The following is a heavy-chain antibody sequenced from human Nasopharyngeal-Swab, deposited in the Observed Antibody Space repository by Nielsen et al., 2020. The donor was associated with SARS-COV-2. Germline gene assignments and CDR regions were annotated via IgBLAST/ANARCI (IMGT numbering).Heavy chain of an antibody. V-gene: IGHV4-39*01. CDR3: ARQRNHVFDI. J-gene: IGHJ3*02. CDR2: ICSGGTN. Sequence: RQATGKGLEWIGSICSGGTNYDSAALKSRVTRAVDTSKGQISLKRPAVTAADTAMYYCARQRNHVFDIWGQGTMVTVSS.